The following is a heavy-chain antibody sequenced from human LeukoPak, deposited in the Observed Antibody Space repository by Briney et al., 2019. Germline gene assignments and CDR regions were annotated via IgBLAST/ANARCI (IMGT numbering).Heavy chain of an antibody. J-gene: IGHJ4*02. CDR2: ISASGAVP. CDR1: GFRFDSFY. D-gene: IGHD3-22*01. Sequence: GGSLRLSCAASGFRFDSFYMGWVRQVPGKGLDYIALISASGAVPYYAESVKGRFTISRDNAKNSVSLQMNSLSADDTAVYYCARSLIVASEDYWGQGTLVTVSS. V-gene: IGHV3-11*04. CDR3: ARSLIVASEDY.